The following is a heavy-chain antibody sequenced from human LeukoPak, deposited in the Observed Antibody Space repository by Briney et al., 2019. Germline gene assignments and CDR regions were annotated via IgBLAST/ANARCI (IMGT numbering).Heavy chain of an antibody. CDR3: ARDRGARITMVRGLDY. CDR1: GYTFTSYD. CDR2: INPNSGGT. V-gene: IGHV1-2*02. Sequence: ASVKVSCKASGYTFTSYDINWVRQAPGQGLEWMGWINPNSGGTNYAQKFQGRVTMTRDTSISTAYMELSRLRSDDTAVYYCARDRGARITMVRGLDYWGQGTLVTVSS. D-gene: IGHD3-10*01. J-gene: IGHJ4*02.